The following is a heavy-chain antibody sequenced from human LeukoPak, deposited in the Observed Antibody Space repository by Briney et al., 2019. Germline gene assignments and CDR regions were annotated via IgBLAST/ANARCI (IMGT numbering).Heavy chain of an antibody. CDR3: ATKEPSTSGWSY. CDR2: IMERGVGT. D-gene: IGHD6-19*01. CDR1: GFTFTNYA. V-gene: IGHV3-23*01. Sequence: GGSLRLSCIASGFTFTNYAMSWFRQAPGKGLEWVSGIMERGVGTFYADSVKGRFTISRDNSRNMVYLQITNLRVEDTAVYYCATKEPSTSGWSYWGQGTLVTVSS. J-gene: IGHJ4*02.